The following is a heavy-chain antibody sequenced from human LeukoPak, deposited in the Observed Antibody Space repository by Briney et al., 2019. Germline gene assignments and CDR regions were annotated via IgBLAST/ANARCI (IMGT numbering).Heavy chain of an antibody. J-gene: IGHJ4*02. CDR1: GGSVSSGSYH. Sequence: SETLSLTCTVSGGSVSSGSYHWSWIRQPPGKGLEWIGYIYYSGSANYNPSLKSRVTISVDTSKNQFSLKLSSVTAADTAVYYCASTDSVYDYVWGSYRYDGYYFDYRGQGTLVTVSS. CDR3: ASTDSVYDYVWGSYRYDGYYFDY. CDR2: IYYSGSA. V-gene: IGHV4-61*01. D-gene: IGHD3-16*02.